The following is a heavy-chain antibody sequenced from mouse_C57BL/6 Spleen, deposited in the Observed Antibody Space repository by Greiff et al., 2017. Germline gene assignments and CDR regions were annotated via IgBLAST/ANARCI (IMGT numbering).Heavy chain of an antibody. CDR1: GYTFTDYY. CDR2: INPNNGGT. V-gene: IGHV1-26*01. J-gene: IGHJ2*01. CDR3: ARYYYGSKGY. Sequence: EVQLQQSGPELVKPGASVKISCKASGYTFTDYYMNWVKQSHGKSLEWIGDINPNNGGTSYNQKFKGKATLTVDKSSSTAYMELRSLTSEDSAVYYCARYYYGSKGYWGQGTTLTVSS. D-gene: IGHD1-1*01.